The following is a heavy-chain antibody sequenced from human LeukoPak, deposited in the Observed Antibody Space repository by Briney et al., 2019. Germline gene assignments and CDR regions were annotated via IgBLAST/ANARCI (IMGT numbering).Heavy chain of an antibody. CDR1: GGSISSSSYY. CDR2: IYYSGST. Sequence: NPSETLSLTCTVSGGSISSSSYYWGWIRQPPGKGLEWIGSIYYSGSTYYNPSLKSRVTISVDTSKNQFSLKLSSVAAVDTAVYYCARQKTGEDPDLGYCSGDGCYSFHYWGPGTLVTVSS. J-gene: IGHJ4*02. V-gene: IGHV4-39*01. CDR3: ARQKTGEDPDLGYCSGDGCYSFHY. D-gene: IGHD2-15*01.